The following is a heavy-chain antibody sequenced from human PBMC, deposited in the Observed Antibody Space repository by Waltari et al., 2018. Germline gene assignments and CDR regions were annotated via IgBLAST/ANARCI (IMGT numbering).Heavy chain of an antibody. Sequence: QVQLQESGPGLVKPSETLSLTCTVSGGSISSYYWSWIRQPPGQALEWIGYIYYSGSTNYNPSLKSRVTISVDTSKNQFSLKLSSVTAADTAVYYCARAHPLKYYDFWSGPNWFDPWGQGTLVTVSS. CDR3: ARAHPLKYYDFWSGPNWFDP. J-gene: IGHJ5*02. CDR2: IYYSGST. V-gene: IGHV4-59*01. CDR1: GGSISSYY. D-gene: IGHD3-3*01.